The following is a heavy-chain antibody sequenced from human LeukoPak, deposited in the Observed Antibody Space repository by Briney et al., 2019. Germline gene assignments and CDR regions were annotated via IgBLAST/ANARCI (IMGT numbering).Heavy chain of an antibody. J-gene: IGHJ4*02. V-gene: IGHV3-7*01. CDR3: ARNPSMGYDSSGYYFYFDY. CDR1: GFTFSSYW. Sequence: GGSLRLSCAASGFTFSSYWMSWVRQAPGKGLEWVANIKQDGSEKYYVDSVKGRFTISRDNAKNSLYLQMNSLRAEDTAVYYCARNPSMGYDSSGYYFYFDYWGQGTLVTVSS. D-gene: IGHD3-22*01. CDR2: IKQDGSEK.